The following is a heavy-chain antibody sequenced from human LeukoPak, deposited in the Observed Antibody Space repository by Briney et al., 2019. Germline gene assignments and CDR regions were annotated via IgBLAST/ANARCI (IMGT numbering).Heavy chain of an antibody. J-gene: IGHJ4*02. CDR1: GFTFRNYA. CDR3: APRYSSGWYYFDY. CDR2: ISGSGGST. V-gene: IGHV3-23*01. Sequence: GGSLRLSCIASGFTFRNYAMTWVRQAPGKGLEWVSAISGSGGSTYYADSVKGRFTISRDNSKNTLYLQMNSLRAEDTAVYYCAPRYSSGWYYFDYWGQGTLVTVSS. D-gene: IGHD6-19*01.